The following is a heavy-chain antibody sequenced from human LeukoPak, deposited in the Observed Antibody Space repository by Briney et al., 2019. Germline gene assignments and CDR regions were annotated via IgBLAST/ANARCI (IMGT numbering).Heavy chain of an antibody. CDR2: IDWDDDK. Sequence: ESGPTLVNPTQTLTLTCTFSGFSLSTSGMCVSWIRQPPGKALEWLARIDWDDDKYYSTSLKTRLTISKDTSKNQVVLTMTNMDPVDTATYYCARIRDGSGYGYFDYWGQGTLVTVSS. CDR1: GFSLSTSGMC. CDR3: ARIRDGSGYGYFDY. V-gene: IGHV2-70*11. J-gene: IGHJ4*02. D-gene: IGHD5-12*01.